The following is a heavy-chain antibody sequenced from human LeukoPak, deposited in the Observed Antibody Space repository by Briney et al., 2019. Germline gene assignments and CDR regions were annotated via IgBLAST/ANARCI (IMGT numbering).Heavy chain of an antibody. CDR3: AKGAGPPWFDP. D-gene: IGHD6-19*01. CDR2: ISIAGEI. Sequence: PSETLSLTCAVYEGSLSGYFWSWIRQPPGKGLEWIGEISIAGEINYNPSLRSRATISMDTTKNQFSMNLNSVTAADTAVYYCAKGAGPPWFDPWGQGTLVTVSS. V-gene: IGHV4-34*01. J-gene: IGHJ5*02. CDR1: EGSLSGYF.